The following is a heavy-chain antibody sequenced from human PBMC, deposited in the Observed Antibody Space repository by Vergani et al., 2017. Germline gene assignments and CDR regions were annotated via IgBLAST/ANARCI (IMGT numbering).Heavy chain of an antibody. CDR2: ISASGGST. V-gene: IGHV3-23*04. CDR3: AKDRPRDWETPLFLFDY. J-gene: IGHJ4*02. CDR1: GFTVTNYA. Sequence: VQLVESGGGEVQPGRSLRLSCVMSGFTVTNYAIFWVRQAPGKGLEWVSGISASGGSTYYTDSVKGRFIISRDISKNTLYLQMSSLRADDTAVYYCAKDRPRDWETPLFLFDYWGQGTLVAVSS. D-gene: IGHD1-26*01.